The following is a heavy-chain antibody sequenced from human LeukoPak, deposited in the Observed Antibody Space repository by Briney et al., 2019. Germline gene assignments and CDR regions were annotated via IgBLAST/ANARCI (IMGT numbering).Heavy chain of an antibody. V-gene: IGHV3-23*01. CDR3: AKDLLYGGNSDY. CDR2: ISGSGGST. D-gene: IGHD4-23*01. Sequence: GGSLRLSCAASGFTFSSYAMSWVCQAPGKGLEWVSAISGSGGSTYYADSVKGRFTISRDNSKNTLYLQMNSLRAEDTAVYYCAKDLLYGGNSDYWGQGTLVTVSS. CDR1: GFTFSSYA. J-gene: IGHJ4*02.